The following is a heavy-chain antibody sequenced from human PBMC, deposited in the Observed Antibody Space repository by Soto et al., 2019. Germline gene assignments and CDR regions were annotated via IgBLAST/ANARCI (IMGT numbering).Heavy chain of an antibody. CDR2: IKQDGSEK. CDR1: GFTFSSYW. D-gene: IGHD3-9*01. V-gene: IGHV3-7*05. J-gene: IGHJ4*02. Sequence: GGSLRLSCAASGFTFSSYWMSWVRQAPGKGLEWVANIKQDGSEKYYVDSVKGRFTISRDNAKNSLYLQMNSLRAEDTAVYYCARDSFFGWERYFDGGWGQGTLVTVSS. CDR3: ARDSFFGWERYFDGG.